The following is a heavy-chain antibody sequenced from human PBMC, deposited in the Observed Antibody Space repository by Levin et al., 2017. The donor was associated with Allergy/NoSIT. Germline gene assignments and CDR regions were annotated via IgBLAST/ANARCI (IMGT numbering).Heavy chain of an antibody. V-gene: IGHV4-59*03. D-gene: IGHD1-26*01. CDR2: VYDSGST. CDR1: ADSISSYY. J-gene: IGHJ4*02. Sequence: SETLSLTCTVSADSISSYYWTWIRQSPGKGLEWIGFVYDSGSTNYNPSLKSRVTISVDTSKNQFSLRLSSVTAADTARYYCMGGRGWLPDYWGQGTLVTVSS. CDR3: MGGRGWLPDY.